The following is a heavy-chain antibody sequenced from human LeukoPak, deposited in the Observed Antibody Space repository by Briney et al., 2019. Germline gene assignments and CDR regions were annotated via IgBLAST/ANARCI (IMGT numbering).Heavy chain of an antibody. CDR1: GFTVSSNY. Sequence: GGSLRLSCAASGFTVSSNYMSWVRQAPGKGLEWVSVIYSGGSTYYADSVKGRFTISRDNSKNTLYLQMNSLRAEDTAVYYCAKDHHGDYVFDYWGQGTLVTVSS. J-gene: IGHJ4*02. V-gene: IGHV3-53*01. D-gene: IGHD4-17*01. CDR3: AKDHHGDYVFDY. CDR2: IYSGGST.